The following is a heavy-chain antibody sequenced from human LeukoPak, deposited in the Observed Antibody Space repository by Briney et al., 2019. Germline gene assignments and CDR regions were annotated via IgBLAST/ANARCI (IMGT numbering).Heavy chain of an antibody. CDR2: ISTDGTTT. CDR3: SRVGGSSGFDS. CDR1: GFTLINYW. Sequence: GGSLRLSCAVSGFTLINYWMHWVRQTPGKGLVLVSHISTDGTTTDYADSVKGRFTFSRDNSKNTLYLQMNNLRVDDTAVYYCSRVGGSSGFDSWGQGTLVTVSS. V-gene: IGHV3-74*01. J-gene: IGHJ4*02. D-gene: IGHD6-6*01.